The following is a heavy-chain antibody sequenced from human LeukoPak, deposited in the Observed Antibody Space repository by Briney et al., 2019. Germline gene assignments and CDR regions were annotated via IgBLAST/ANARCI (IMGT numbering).Heavy chain of an antibody. V-gene: IGHV4-4*09. CDR2: IYTSGST. CDR1: GGSISSYY. J-gene: IGHJ4*02. D-gene: IGHD2-2*01. CDR3: ARSKYRGFDY. Sequence: SETLSLTCTVSGGSISSYYWSWIRQLPGKGLEWIGYIYTSGSTNYNPSLKSRVTISVDTSKNQFSLKLSSVTAADTAVYYCARSKYRGFDYWGQGTLVTVSS.